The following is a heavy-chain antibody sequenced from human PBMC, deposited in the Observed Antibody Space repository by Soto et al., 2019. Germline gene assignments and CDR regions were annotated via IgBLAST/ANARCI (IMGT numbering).Heavy chain of an antibody. CDR3: ASDRSSGWDQGYGMDV. CDR1: GGSISTYY. J-gene: IGHJ6*02. CDR2: FYYSGST. V-gene: IGHV4-59*01. D-gene: IGHD6-19*01. Sequence: SETLSLTCTVSGGSISTYYWSWIRQPPGKGLEWIGYFYYSGSTSYNPSLKSRVTISVDTSKNQFSLKLRSVTAADTAVYYCASDRSSGWDQGYGMDVWGQGTTVTVSS.